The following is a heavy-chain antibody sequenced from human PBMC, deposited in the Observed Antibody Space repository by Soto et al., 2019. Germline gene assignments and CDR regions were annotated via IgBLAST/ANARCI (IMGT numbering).Heavy chain of an antibody. CDR1: GGSINSDESY. D-gene: IGHD3-10*01. CDR3: ARDRGWFGALSLGMDV. CDR2: VWHSGST. V-gene: IGHV4-61*08. J-gene: IGHJ6*02. Sequence: PSETLSLTCTVSGGSINSDESYWSWIRQTPGGGLEWIGYVWHSGSTNYNPSLKSRVTMSVDTSKNQFSLKLSSVAAADTAVYYCARDRGWFGALSLGMDVWGQGTTVTVSS.